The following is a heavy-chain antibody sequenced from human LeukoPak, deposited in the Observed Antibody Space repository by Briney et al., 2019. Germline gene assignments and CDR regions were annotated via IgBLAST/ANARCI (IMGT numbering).Heavy chain of an antibody. D-gene: IGHD1-26*01. V-gene: IGHV1-2*02. Sequence: ASVKVSCKASGYTFTGYYMHWVRQAPGQGLEWMGWINPNSGGTNYAQKFQGRVTMTRDTSISTAYMELSRLRSDDTAVYYCTLLGATSDRRLDYWGQGTLVTVSS. CDR3: TLLGATSDRRLDY. CDR1: GYTFTGYY. J-gene: IGHJ4*02. CDR2: INPNSGGT.